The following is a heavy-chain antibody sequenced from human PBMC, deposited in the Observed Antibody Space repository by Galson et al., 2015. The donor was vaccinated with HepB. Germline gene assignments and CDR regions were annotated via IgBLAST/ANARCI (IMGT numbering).Heavy chain of an antibody. Sequence: SLRLSCAASGFTFSNYGMSWVRQAPGKGLEWVSLIIGNGASTYYADSVRGRFVISRDNSKNTLYLQMNSLGAEDTAVYYCAKDTSVVAVAEADYRGQGTLVTVSS. V-gene: IGHV3-23*01. CDR2: IIGNGAST. J-gene: IGHJ4*02. CDR3: AKDTSVVAVAEADY. D-gene: IGHD2-21*01. CDR1: GFTFSNYG.